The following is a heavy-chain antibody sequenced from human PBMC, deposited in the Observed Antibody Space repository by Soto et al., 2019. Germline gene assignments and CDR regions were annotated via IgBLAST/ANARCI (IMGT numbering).Heavy chain of an antibody. CDR3: AKGAYDYVWGSYLYYFDY. CDR1: GFTFSSYA. V-gene: IGHV3-23*01. J-gene: IGHJ4*02. D-gene: IGHD3-16*02. CDR2: ISGSGGST. Sequence: PGGSLRLSCAASGFTFSSYAMSWVRQAPGKGLEWVSAISGSGGSTYYADSVKGRFTISRDNSKNTLYLQMNSLRAEDTAVYYCAKGAYDYVWGSYLYYFDYWGQGTLVTVSS.